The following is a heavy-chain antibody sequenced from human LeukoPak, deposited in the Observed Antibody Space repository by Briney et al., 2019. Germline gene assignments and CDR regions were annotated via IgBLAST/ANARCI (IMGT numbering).Heavy chain of an antibody. V-gene: IGHV4-59*01. CDR1: GGSISSYY. CDR3: ARGIKYYYYYYYMDV. CDR2: IYYSGST. Sequence: SETLSLTCTVSGGSISSYYWSWIRQPPGKGLEWIGYIYYSGSTNYNPSLKSRVTISVDTSKNQFSLKLSSVTAADTAVYYCARGIKYYYYYYYMDVWGKGTTVTVSS. J-gene: IGHJ6*03. D-gene: IGHD6-13*01.